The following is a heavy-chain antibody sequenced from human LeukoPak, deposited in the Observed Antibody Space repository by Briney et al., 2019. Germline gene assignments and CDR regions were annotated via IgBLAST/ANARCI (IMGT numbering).Heavy chain of an antibody. V-gene: IGHV1-18*01. J-gene: IGHJ5*02. D-gene: IGHD3-3*01. CDR2: ISAYNGNT. CDR1: GYTFTSYG. CDR3: ARDDFWSGYYKGNWFDP. Sequence: ASVKVSCKASGYTFTSYGISWVRQAPGQGLEWMGWISAYNGNTNYAQKLQGRVTMTTDTSTSTAYMELRSLRSDDTAVCYCARDDFWSGYYKGNWFDPWGQGTLVTVSS.